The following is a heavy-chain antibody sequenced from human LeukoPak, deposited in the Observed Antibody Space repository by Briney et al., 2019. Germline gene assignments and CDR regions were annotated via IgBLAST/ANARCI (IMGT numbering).Heavy chain of an antibody. J-gene: IGHJ4*02. CDR2: INVDGSES. Sequence: GGSLRLSCEASGCTFSTYWRSWVRQAPGKGLEWVANINVDGSESYYGASVKGRFTISRDNAKNSLHLQMNSLRVEDTAVYYCATVRYGHYFDHWGQGTLVT. CDR1: GCTFSTYW. V-gene: IGHV3-7*01. CDR3: ATVRYGHYFDH. D-gene: IGHD4-17*01.